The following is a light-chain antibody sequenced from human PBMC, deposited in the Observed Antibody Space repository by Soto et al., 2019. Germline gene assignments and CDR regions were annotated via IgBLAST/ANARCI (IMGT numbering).Light chain of an antibody. CDR2: AAS. Sequence: DIQMTQSPSSLSASVGDRVTITCRASQSISSYLNWYQQKPGKAPKLLIYAASNLQSGVPSRFSGSGSGTDFTLNISSLQPEDFATYYCQQSYSIPLTFGGGTKVDIK. J-gene: IGKJ4*01. CDR3: QQSYSIPLT. CDR1: QSISSY. V-gene: IGKV1-39*01.